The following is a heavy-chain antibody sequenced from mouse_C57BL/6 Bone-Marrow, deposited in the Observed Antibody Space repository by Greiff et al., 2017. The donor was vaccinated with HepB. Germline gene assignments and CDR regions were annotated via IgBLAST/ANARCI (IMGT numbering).Heavy chain of an antibody. CDR3: ARLRGFAY. J-gene: IGHJ3*01. CDR1: GYAFSSSW. CDR2: IYPGDGDT. Sequence: QVQLQQSGPELVKPGASVKISCKASGYAFSSSWMNWVKQRPGKGLEWIGRIYPGDGDTNYNGKFKGKATLTADKSSSTAYMQLSSLTSEDSAVYFCARLRGFAYWGQGTLVTVSA. V-gene: IGHV1-82*01.